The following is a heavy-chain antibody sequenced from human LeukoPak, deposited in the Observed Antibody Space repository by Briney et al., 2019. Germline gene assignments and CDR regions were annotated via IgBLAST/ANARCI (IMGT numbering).Heavy chain of an antibody. D-gene: IGHD3-9*01. CDR2: IYYSGSI. CDR1: GDSITNHY. J-gene: IGHJ4*02. Sequence: SETLSLTCIVSGDSITNHYWSLIRRPPGKGLEWIGCIYYSGSINYNPSLKSRVTISVDTSKNQFSLKLSSVTAADTAVYYCARDILTGYSPLGYWGQGTLVTVSS. V-gene: IGHV4-59*11. CDR3: ARDILTGYSPLGY.